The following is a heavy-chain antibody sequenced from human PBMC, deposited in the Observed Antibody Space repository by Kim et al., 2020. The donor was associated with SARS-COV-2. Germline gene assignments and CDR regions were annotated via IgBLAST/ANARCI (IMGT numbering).Heavy chain of an antibody. J-gene: IGHJ4*02. CDR2: IYYSGTT. CDR3: ARKCSSGYFFDD. Sequence: SETLSLTCTVSGGSIRSSSDYWGWIRQPPGKGLEWIGTIYYSGTTYYSPSLRSRVTISVDTSRNHFSLKLTSVTASDTAVYYCARKCSSGYFFDDWGQGTLVTVSS. CDR1: GGSIRSSSDY. V-gene: IGHV4-39*02. D-gene: IGHD6-19*01.